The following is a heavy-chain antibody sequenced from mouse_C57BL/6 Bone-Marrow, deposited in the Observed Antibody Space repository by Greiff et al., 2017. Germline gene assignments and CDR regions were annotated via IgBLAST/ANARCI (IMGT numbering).Heavy chain of an antibody. D-gene: IGHD1-1*01. CDR2: ILPGSGST. Sequence: VQLQESGAELMKPGASVKLSCKATGYTFTGYWIEWVKQRPGHGLEWIGEILPGSGSTNYNEKFTGKATFTADTSSNTAYMQLSSLTTEDSASYCGARYATGRLSYYFDYWGQGTTLTVSS. CDR1: GYTFTGYW. CDR3: ARYATGRLSYYFDY. J-gene: IGHJ2*01. V-gene: IGHV1-9*01.